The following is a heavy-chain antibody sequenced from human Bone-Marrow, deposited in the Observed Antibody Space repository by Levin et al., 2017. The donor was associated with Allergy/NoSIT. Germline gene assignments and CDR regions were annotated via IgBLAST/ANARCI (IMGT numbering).Heavy chain of an antibody. J-gene: IGHJ4*02. CDR1: GGSFSGYY. D-gene: IGHD6-19*01. CDR3: ARDLKYSSGWYFDY. Sequence: SQTLSLTCAVYGGSFSGYYWSWIRQPPGKGLEWIGEINHSGSTNYNPSLKSRVTISVDTSKNQFSLKLSSVTAADTAVYYCARDLKYSSGWYFDYWGQGTLVTVSS. V-gene: IGHV4-34*01. CDR2: INHSGST.